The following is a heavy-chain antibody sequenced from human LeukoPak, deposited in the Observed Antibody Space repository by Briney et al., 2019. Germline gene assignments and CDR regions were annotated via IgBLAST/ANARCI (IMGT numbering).Heavy chain of an antibody. D-gene: IGHD3-22*01. J-gene: IGHJ5*02. CDR1: GFRFSNYA. CDR3: AHTDSYYFDSGMVS. CDR2: ISGGGSST. V-gene: IGHV3-23*01. Sequence: QPGGSLRLSYTASGFRFSNYAMNWVRQAPGKGLEWVSVISGGGSSTNYADSVKGRFTISRENSKNTLYLQMNSLRAEDTAVYYCAHTDSYYFDSGMVSWGQGALVTVSS.